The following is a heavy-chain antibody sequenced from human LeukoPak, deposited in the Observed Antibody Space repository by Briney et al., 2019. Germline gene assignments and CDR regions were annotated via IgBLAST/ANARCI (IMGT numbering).Heavy chain of an antibody. D-gene: IGHD5-18*01. CDR2: INPSGGST. V-gene: IGHV1-46*01. CDR3: ARDQAAMVEGYFDY. Sequence: ASVKVSCKASGYTFTSYYMHWVRQAPGQGLDGMGIINPSGGSTSYAQKLQGRVTMTRDMATSTVYMALSSLRSEDTAVYYCARDQAAMVEGYFDYWGQGTLVTVSS. J-gene: IGHJ4*02. CDR1: GYTFTSYY.